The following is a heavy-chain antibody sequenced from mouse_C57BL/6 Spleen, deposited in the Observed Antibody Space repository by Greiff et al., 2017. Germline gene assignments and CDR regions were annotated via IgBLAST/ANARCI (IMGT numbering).Heavy chain of an antibody. CDR1: GYAFSSYW. V-gene: IGHV1-80*01. CDR3: ARSRYGNYEDAMDY. J-gene: IGHJ4*01. D-gene: IGHD2-10*02. Sequence: ESGAELVKPGASVKISCKASGYAFSSYWMNWVKQRPGKGLEWIGQIYPGDGDTNYNGKFKGKATLTADKSSSTAYMQLSSLTSEDSAVYFCARSRYGNYEDAMDYWGQGTSVTVSS. CDR2: IYPGDGDT.